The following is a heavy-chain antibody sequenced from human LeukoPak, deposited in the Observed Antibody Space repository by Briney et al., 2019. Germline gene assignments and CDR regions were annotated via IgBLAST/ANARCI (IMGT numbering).Heavy chain of an antibody. V-gene: IGHV4-39*07. J-gene: IGHJ3*02. Sequence: SETLSLTSTVSGDSLTVYYWGWSRQPPGKGREWIGNIYYTGNTYYNPSLKSRVTISLDTSKNQFSLKVISMTAADTAVYYCTKSDGSGLIRICGRGTMVTVSS. CDR1: GDSLTVYY. CDR2: IYYTGNT. CDR3: TKSDGSGLIRI. D-gene: IGHD3-22*01.